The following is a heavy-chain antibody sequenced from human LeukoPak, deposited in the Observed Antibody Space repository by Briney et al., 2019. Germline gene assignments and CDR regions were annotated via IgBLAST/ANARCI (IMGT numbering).Heavy chain of an antibody. D-gene: IGHD5-18*01. J-gene: IGHJ6*03. CDR2: ISYDGSNK. Sequence: GGSLRLSCAASGFTFSSYAMHWVCQAPGKGLEWVAVISYDGSNKYYADSVKGRFTISRDNSKNTLYLQMNSLRAEDTAVYYCARAGGDSYGYYYYYYMDVWGKGTTVTVSS. CDR1: GFTFSSYA. CDR3: ARAGGDSYGYYYYYYMDV. V-gene: IGHV3-30*01.